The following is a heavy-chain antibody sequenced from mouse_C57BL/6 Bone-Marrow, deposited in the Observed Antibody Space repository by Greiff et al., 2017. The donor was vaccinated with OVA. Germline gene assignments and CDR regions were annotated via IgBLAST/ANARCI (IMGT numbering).Heavy chain of an antibody. CDR3: ARWGLASLFAY. Sequence: VQLQQPGAELVRPGTSVKLSCKASGYTFTSYWMHWVKQRPGQGLEWIGVIDPSDSYTNYNQKFKGKATLTVDTSSSTAYIQLSSLTSEDSAVYYCARWGLASLFAYWGQGTLVTVSA. J-gene: IGHJ3*01. CDR1: GYTFTSYW. CDR2: IDPSDSYT. V-gene: IGHV1-59*01. D-gene: IGHD3-3*01.